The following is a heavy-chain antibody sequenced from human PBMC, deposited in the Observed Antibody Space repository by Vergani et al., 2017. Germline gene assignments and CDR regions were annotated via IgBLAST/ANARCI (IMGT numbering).Heavy chain of an antibody. CDR1: GFTFNHYA. CDR3: ARDLAYCHEGSCAL. V-gene: IGHV3-23*01. CDR2: ISGSGGST. Sequence: EVQLLESGGDLVQPGGSLRLSCAASGFTFNHYAMNWVRQAPGKGLEWVSGISGSGGSTYYAGSVKGRFIVSRDNSNDALYLQMNSLRTDDTAVYYCARDLAYCHEGSCALWGQGSVVTVSS. D-gene: IGHD2-15*01. J-gene: IGHJ4*02.